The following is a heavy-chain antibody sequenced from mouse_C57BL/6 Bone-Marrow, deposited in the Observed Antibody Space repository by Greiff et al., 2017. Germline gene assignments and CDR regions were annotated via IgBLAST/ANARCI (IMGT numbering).Heavy chain of an antibody. CDR3: SRQVTTVLATKYFDV. V-gene: IGHV5-9*01. Sequence: DVHLVESGGGLVKPGGSLKLSCAASGFTFSSYTMSWVRQTPEKRLQWVAAISGGGGNTYYPDSVKGRFTISRDNDKNILYLQMSSLRSEDTALYYWSRQVTTVLATKYFDVWGTGTTVTVSS. CDR2: ISGGGGNT. J-gene: IGHJ1*03. D-gene: IGHD1-1*01. CDR1: GFTFSSYT.